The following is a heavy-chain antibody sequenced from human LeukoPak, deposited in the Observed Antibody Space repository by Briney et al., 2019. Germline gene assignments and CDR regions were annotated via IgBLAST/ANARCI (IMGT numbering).Heavy chain of an antibody. J-gene: IGHJ4*02. CDR2: ISSSSSYT. Sequence: GGSLRLSCAASGFTFSDYYMSWIRQAPGKGLEWVSYISSSSSYTNYADSVKGRFTISRDNAKNSLYLQMNSLRAEDTALYYCATRITMVRGDLYWGQGTLVTVSS. D-gene: IGHD3-10*01. V-gene: IGHV3-11*03. CDR3: ATRITMVRGDLY. CDR1: GFTFSDYY.